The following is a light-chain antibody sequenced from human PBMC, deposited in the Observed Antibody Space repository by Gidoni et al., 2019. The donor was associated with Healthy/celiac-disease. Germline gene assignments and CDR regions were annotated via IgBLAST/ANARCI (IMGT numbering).Light chain of an antibody. Sequence: AIQITQSPSSLSASVGDRVTITCRASPGIRNDLGWYQQKTGKAPKLLIYAASSLQSGVPSRFSGSGSGTDFTLTISSLQPEDFATYYCRQDYNYPWTFGQGTKVEIK. CDR3: RQDYNYPWT. CDR1: PGIRND. V-gene: IGKV1-6*01. CDR2: AAS. J-gene: IGKJ1*01.